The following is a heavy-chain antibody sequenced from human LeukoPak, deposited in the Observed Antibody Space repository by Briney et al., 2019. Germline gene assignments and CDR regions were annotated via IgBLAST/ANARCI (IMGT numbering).Heavy chain of an antibody. CDR3: ARDRGRFPNAFDI. CDR1: GLTFSDYY. Sequence: PGGSLRLSCAASGLTFSDYYMSWIRQAPGKGLEWVSYISSSGSTIYYADSVKGRFTISRDNAKNSLYLQMNSLRAEDTAVYYCARDRGRFPNAFDIWGQGTMVTVSS. J-gene: IGHJ3*02. V-gene: IGHV3-11*01. D-gene: IGHD3-3*01. CDR2: ISSSGSTI.